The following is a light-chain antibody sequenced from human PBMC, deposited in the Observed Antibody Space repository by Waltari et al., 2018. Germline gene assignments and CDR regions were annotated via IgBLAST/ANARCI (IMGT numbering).Light chain of an antibody. CDR2: EVS. Sequence: QSALXQPASVSGSPGQSITIXCTGTSSXVXGYNYVSWYQQHPGKAPKLMIYEVSNRPSGVSNRFSGSKSGNTASXTISGLQAEDEADYYCSSYTSSSTLVVFGGGTKLTVL. V-gene: IGLV2-14*01. CDR1: SSXVXGYNY. CDR3: SSYTSSSTLVV. J-gene: IGLJ2*01.